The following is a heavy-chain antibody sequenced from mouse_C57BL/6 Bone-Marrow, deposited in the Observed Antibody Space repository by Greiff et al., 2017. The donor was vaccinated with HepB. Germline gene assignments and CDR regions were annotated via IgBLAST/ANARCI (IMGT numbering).Heavy chain of an antibody. CDR1: GYSFTSYY. CDR2: IYPGSGNT. D-gene: IGHD1-1*02. V-gene: IGHV1-66*01. CDR3: ARGGRGWFAY. Sequence: QVQLQQSGPELVKPGASVKISCKASGYSFTSYYIHWVKQRPGQGLEWIGWIYPGSGNTKYNEKFKGKATLTADTSSSTAYMQLSSLTSEGSAVFDCARGGRGWFAYWGQGSLVTVSA. J-gene: IGHJ3*01.